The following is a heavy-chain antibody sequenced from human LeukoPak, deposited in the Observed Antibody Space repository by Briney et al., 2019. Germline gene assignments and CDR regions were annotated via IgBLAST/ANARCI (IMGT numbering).Heavy chain of an antibody. D-gene: IGHD5-12*01. CDR2: ISSSGSTI. CDR1: GFTFSSYE. J-gene: IGHJ4*02. V-gene: IGHV3-48*03. Sequence: PGGPLRLSCAASGFTFSSYEMNWVRQAPGKGLEWVSYISSSGSTIYYADSVKGRFTISRDNAKNSLYLQMSSLRAEDTAVYYCARSTLVDIVATATTPFDYWGQGTLVTVSP. CDR3: ARSTLVDIVATATTPFDY.